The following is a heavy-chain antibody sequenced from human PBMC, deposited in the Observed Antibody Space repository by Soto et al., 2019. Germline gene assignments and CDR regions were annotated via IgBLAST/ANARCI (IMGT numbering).Heavy chain of an antibody. D-gene: IGHD5-18*01. Sequence: GASVKVSCKASGYTLSSYAIDWMRQAPGQRLEWMGWINAGNGNTKYSQKFQGRVTMTRDTSTSTAYMELSSLRSEDTAVYFCASGIQLWLRRINNGYSGWGQGTLVTVSS. V-gene: IGHV1-3*01. J-gene: IGHJ4*02. CDR3: ASGIQLWLRRINNGYSG. CDR2: INAGNGNT. CDR1: GYTLSSYA.